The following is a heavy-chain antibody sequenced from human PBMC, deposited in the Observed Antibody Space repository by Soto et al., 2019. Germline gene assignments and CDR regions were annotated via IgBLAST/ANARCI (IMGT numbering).Heavy chain of an antibody. CDR2: INAGNGNT. Sequence: QVQLVQSGAEVKKPGASVKVSCKASGYTFTSYAMNWVRQAPGQRLEWMGWINAGNGNTKYSQKFQGRVTITRDTSASTAYMELSSLRSEETAVYYCARSVAAALSDYWGQGTLVTVSS. CDR3: ARSVAAALSDY. V-gene: IGHV1-3*01. J-gene: IGHJ4*02. D-gene: IGHD2-15*01. CDR1: GYTFTSYA.